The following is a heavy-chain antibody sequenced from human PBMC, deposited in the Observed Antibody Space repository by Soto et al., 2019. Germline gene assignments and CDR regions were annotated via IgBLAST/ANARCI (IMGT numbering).Heavy chain of an antibody. J-gene: IGHJ5*01. Sequence: QVQLQESGPGLVKPSETLSLTCTVSGGSVSSGSYYWSWIRHPPGKGLECIGYIYYSGSTNYNPSLKSRDTISEDASKSHLCLKLSSVTAAATAVDYLARVAYWGGDWTPKGNDSCSHGTLVVVSS. D-gene: IGHD2-21*02. CDR2: IYYSGST. CDR3: ARVAYWGGDWTPKGNDS. CDR1: GGSVSSGSYY. V-gene: IGHV4-61*03.